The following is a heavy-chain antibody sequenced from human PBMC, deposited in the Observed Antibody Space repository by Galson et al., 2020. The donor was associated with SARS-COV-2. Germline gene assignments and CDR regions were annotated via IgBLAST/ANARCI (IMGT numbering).Heavy chain of an antibody. V-gene: IGHV3-53*01. D-gene: IGHD6-19*01. CDR3: ARASVAGYWYFDL. CDR1: GFTVSSNY. CDR2: IYSGGST. Sequence: GESLKISCAASGFTVSSNYMTWVRQAPGKGLEWVSIIYSGGSTYYADSVKGRFTISRDNSKNTLYLQITSLRAEDTAVYYCARASVAGYWYFDLWGRGTLVTVSS. J-gene: IGHJ2*01.